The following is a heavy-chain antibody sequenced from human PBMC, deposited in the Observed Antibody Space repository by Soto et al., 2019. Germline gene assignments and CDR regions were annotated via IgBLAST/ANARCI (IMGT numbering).Heavy chain of an antibody. D-gene: IGHD3-16*01. J-gene: IGHJ5*02. Sequence: EVQLLASGGGLVQPGGSLRLSCAASGFTFSSYAMSWVRQAPGTGLEGVEAISGSGGSTYYADSVKGRFTISSDNSKNTLYLQIDSLRAEDTAVYYCGNARYGGTDDWFGPWGQGTLVTVSS. CDR3: GNARYGGTDDWFGP. CDR2: ISGSGGST. CDR1: GFTFSSYA. V-gene: IGHV3-23*01.